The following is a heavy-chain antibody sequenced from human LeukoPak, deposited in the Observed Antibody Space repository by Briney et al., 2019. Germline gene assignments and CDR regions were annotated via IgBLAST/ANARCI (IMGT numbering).Heavy chain of an antibody. J-gene: IGHJ4*02. V-gene: IGHV4-39*01. CDR3: ARREGYYCVYYFDY. Sequence: SETLSLTCTVSGGSISSSSYYWGWIRQPPGKGLEWIGSIYYSGSTYYNPSLKSRVTISVDTSKNQFSLKLSSVTAADTAVYYCARREGYYCVYYFDYWGQGTLVTVSS. CDR2: IYYSGST. D-gene: IGHD3-10*02. CDR1: GGSISSSSYY.